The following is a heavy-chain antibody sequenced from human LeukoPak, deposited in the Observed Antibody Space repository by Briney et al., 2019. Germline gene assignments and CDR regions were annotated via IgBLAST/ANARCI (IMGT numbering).Heavy chain of an antibody. V-gene: IGHV1-18*04. J-gene: IGHJ5*02. CDR3: ARAGGYYFDP. Sequence: ASVKVSCKASGYTFTSYYMHWVRQAPGQGLEWMGWISAYNGNTNYAQKLQGRVTMTTDTSTSTAHMELRSLRSDDTAVYYCARAGGYYFDPWGQGTLVTVSS. D-gene: IGHD3-3*01. CDR2: ISAYNGNT. CDR1: GYTFTSYY.